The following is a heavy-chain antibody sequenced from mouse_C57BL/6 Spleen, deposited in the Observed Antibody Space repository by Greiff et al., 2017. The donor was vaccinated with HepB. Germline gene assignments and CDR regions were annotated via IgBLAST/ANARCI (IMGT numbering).Heavy chain of an antibody. CDR3: ARYYYGSSAYFDY. CDR2: IRNKANGYTT. V-gene: IGHV7-3*01. J-gene: IGHJ2*01. D-gene: IGHD1-1*01. Sequence: DVKLVESGGGLVQPGGSLSLSCAASGFTFTDYYMSWVRQPPGKALEWLGFIRNKANGYTTEYSASVKGRFTISGDNSQSILYLQLNALRAEDSSTYYCARYYYGSSAYFDYWGQGTTLTVSS. CDR1: GFTFTDYY.